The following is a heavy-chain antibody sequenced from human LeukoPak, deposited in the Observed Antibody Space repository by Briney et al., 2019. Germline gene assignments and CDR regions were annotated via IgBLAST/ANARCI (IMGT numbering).Heavy chain of an antibody. D-gene: IGHD3-22*01. J-gene: IGHJ4*02. CDR2: IKQDGSEK. CDR3: ARDSRLYYYDSSGYIDY. V-gene: IGHV3-7*01. Sequence: PGGSLRLSCAASGFTFSSYWMSWVRQAPGKGLEWVANIKQDGSEKYYVDSVKGRFTISRDNAKNSLYLQVNSLRAEDTAVYYCARDSRLYYYDSSGYIDYWGQGTLVTVSS. CDR1: GFTFSSYW.